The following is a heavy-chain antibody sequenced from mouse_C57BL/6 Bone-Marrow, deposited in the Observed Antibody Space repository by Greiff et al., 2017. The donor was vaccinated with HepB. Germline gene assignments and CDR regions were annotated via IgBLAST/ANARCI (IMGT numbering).Heavy chain of an antibody. CDR2: INPGSGGT. J-gene: IGHJ2*01. Sequence: QVQLKESGAELVRPGTSVKVSCKASGYAFTNYLIEWVKQRPGQGLEWIGVINPGSGGTNYNEKFKGKATLTADKSSSTAYMQLSSLTSEDSAVYVCARGGEYDRFDYWGQGTTLTVSS. CDR1: GYAFTNYL. V-gene: IGHV1-54*01. CDR3: ARGGEYDRFDY. D-gene: IGHD2-12*01.